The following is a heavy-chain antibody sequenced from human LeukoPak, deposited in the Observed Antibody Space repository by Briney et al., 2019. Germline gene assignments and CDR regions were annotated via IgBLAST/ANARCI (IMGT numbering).Heavy chain of an antibody. V-gene: IGHV4-39*01. CDR2: IYYSGNT. CDR3: ARSLFSSFTWFDH. Sequence: KPSETLSLTCSVSDDSISSSNYYWGWIRQPPGKGLEWIGTIYYSGNTYYNPSLKGRVSISVDTSKSQFSLKLHSVTAADTAMYYCARSLFSSFTWFDHWGQGALVTVSS. D-gene: IGHD3-10*02. CDR1: DDSISSSNYY. J-gene: IGHJ5*02.